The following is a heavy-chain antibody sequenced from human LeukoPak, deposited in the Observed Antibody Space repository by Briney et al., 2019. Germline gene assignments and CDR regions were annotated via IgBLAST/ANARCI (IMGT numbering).Heavy chain of an antibody. CDR1: RGALSRHS. CDR3: ARATGGLTLFDY. D-gene: IGHD3-10*01. V-gene: IGHV4-59*11. CDR2: VSYSGFT. Sequence: PSQTLSLTCTVSRGALSRHSWSWIRQPPGKDLDWIGSVSYSGFTKYNPSLESRVSMSVDTSKDQFSLRLSSVTAADTAFYYCARATGGLTLFDYWGQGTPVTVSS. J-gene: IGHJ4*02.